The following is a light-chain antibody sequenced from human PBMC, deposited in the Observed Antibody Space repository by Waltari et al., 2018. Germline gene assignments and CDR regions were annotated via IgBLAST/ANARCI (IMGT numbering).Light chain of an antibody. J-gene: IGKJ1*01. CDR3: QQYASSPWT. V-gene: IGKV3-20*01. CDR2: GTS. Sequence: EIVLTQSPGTLSLSPGETATLSCRASQSVSSSYLAWYQQKPGQAPRLLIYGTSSRATGFPARVSGSGSGTGFTLTISRLEPEDFAVYYCQQYASSPWTFGQGTKVEIK. CDR1: QSVSSSY.